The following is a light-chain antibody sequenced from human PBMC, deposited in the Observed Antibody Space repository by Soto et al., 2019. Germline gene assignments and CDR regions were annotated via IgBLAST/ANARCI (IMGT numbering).Light chain of an antibody. V-gene: IGKV3-15*01. Sequence: EIILTQSPASLSVSPGERATLSCRASQSVNNNLAWYQHKPGQAPRLLSYGASTRATGIPGMFRGSGAGTEFTLTITSLQSEDFAVYFCQQYNNLPPDTFGQGTKLEIK. CDR2: GAS. J-gene: IGKJ2*01. CDR3: QQYNNLPPDT. CDR1: QSVNNN.